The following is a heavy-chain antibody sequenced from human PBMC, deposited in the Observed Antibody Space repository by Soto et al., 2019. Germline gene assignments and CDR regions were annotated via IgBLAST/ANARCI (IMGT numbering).Heavy chain of an antibody. V-gene: IGHV1-2*02. Sequence: ASVKVSCKASGYPFSDNQIHWLRRAPGQGLEWMGRINPKSDDTNYAQKFQGRVTMTRDTSIDTAYLELTGLTSDDTATYYCARKHSLDYIRRGLDPWGQGTLVTVSS. CDR2: INPKSDDT. D-gene: IGHD4-4*01. CDR1: GYPFSDNQ. J-gene: IGHJ5*02. CDR3: ARKHSLDYIRRGLDP.